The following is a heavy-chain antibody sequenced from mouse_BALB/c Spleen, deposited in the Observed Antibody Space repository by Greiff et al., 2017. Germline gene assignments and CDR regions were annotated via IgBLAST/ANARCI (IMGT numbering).Heavy chain of an antibody. CDR3: TRSPYYYVSSHWYFDV. Sequence: VQLQQSGTVLARPGASVKMSCKASGYTFTSYWMHWVKQRPGQGLEWIGAIYPGNSDTSYNQKFKGKAKLTAVTSTSTAYMELSSLTNEDSAVYYCTRSPYYYVSSHWYFDVWGAGTTVTVSS. V-gene: IGHV1-5*01. D-gene: IGHD1-1*01. CDR2: IYPGNSDT. J-gene: IGHJ1*01. CDR1: GYTFTSYW.